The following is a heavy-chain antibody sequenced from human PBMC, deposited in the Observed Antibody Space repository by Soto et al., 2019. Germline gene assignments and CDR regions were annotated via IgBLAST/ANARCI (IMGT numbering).Heavy chain of an antibody. D-gene: IGHD3-3*01. CDR2: MNPTSGNT. Sequence: QVQLVQSGAEVKKPGASVKVSCKASGYTFTSYDINWVRQAPGQGLEWMGWMNPTSGNTGYAQKFQGRVTMTRNTSISTAYMELISLRSEDTAEYYFARGQRRRGNTIFVMVQNSRFDPWGQGKLVTVSS. CDR3: ARGQRRRGNTIFVMVQNSRFDP. J-gene: IGHJ5*02. CDR1: GYTFTSYD. V-gene: IGHV1-8*01.